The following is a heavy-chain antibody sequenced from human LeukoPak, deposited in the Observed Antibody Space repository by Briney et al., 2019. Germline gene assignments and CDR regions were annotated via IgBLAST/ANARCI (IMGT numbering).Heavy chain of an antibody. CDR2: ISAYNGNT. CDR3: ARDKGGYSSG. Sequence: ASVKVSCKASGYTFTSYGISWVRQAPGQGFERMGWISAYNGNTKYAQKLQGRVTMTTDTSTSTAYMELRSLRSDDTAVYYCARDKGGYSSGWGQGTLVTVSS. CDR1: GYTFTSYG. D-gene: IGHD6-19*01. J-gene: IGHJ4*02. V-gene: IGHV1-18*01.